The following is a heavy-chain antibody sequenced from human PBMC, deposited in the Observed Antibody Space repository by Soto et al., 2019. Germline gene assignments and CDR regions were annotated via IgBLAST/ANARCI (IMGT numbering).Heavy chain of an antibody. Sequence: QVQLVQSGAEVKKPGSSVRVSCKATGGTFSSYAISWVRQAPGQGLEWMGGIIPIFGTENYAQKFQGRVTITADESTSTAYMELSSLRSEDTAVYYCARDRIAGSKYYYGMDVWGQGTTVTVSS. CDR3: ARDRIAGSKYYYGMDV. D-gene: IGHD6-13*01. V-gene: IGHV1-69*01. CDR1: GGTFSSYA. CDR2: IIPIFGTE. J-gene: IGHJ6*02.